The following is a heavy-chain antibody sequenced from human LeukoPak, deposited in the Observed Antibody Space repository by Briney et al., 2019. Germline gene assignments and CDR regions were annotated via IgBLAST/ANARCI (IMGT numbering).Heavy chain of an antibody. Sequence: SETLSLTCTVSGGSISSYYWSWIRQPPGKGLEWIGYIYYSGSTNYNPSLKSRVTIPVDTSKNQFSLKLSSVTAADTAMYYCARFGDYGDDGGPYWGQGTLVTVSS. CDR3: ARFGDYGDDGGPY. D-gene: IGHD4-17*01. J-gene: IGHJ4*02. CDR1: GGSISSYY. V-gene: IGHV4-59*01. CDR2: IYYSGST.